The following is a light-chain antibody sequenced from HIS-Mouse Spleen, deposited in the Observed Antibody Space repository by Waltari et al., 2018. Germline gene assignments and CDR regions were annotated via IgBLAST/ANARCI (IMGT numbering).Light chain of an antibody. Sequence: DIQFTPSPSFLSASVGDSVPITCRASKGISSYLAWYQQKPGKAPKLLIYAACTLQSGVPSRFSGRGSGTEVTLTISSLQHEDFATYYCQQLNSYPPTFGQGTKVEIK. J-gene: IGKJ1*01. CDR1: KGISSY. CDR2: AAC. CDR3: QQLNSYPPT. V-gene: IGKV1-9*01.